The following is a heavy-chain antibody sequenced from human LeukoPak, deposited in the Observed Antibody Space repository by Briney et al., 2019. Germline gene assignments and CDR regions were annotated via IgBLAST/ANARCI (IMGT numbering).Heavy chain of an antibody. CDR1: GGSISSYY. CDR2: LYYSGST. CDR3: ARAGWYSSGWYYYYGMDV. Sequence: SETLSLTCTASGGSISSYYWSWIRQPPGKGLEWIGYLYYSGSTNYNPSLKSRVTISVDTSKNQFSLKLSSVTAADTAVYYCARAGWYSSGWYYYYGMDVWGQGTTVTVSS. J-gene: IGHJ6*02. D-gene: IGHD6-19*01. V-gene: IGHV4-59*01.